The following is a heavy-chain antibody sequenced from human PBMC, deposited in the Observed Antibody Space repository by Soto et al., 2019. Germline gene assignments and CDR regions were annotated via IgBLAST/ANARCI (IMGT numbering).Heavy chain of an antibody. V-gene: IGHV1-3*01. CDR3: ARDHITMVRGPGNYYYGMDV. CDR1: GYTFTSYA. D-gene: IGHD3-10*01. J-gene: IGHJ6*02. CDR2: INAGNGNT. Sequence: ASVKVSCKASGYTFTSYAMHWVLQAPGQRLEWMGWINAGNGNTKYSQKFQGRVTITRDTSASTAYMELSSLRSEDTAVYYCARDHITMVRGPGNYYYGMDVWG.